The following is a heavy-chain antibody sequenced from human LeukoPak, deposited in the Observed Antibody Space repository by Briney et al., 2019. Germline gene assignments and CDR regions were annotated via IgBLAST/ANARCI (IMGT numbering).Heavy chain of an antibody. D-gene: IGHD2-2*01. CDR1: GYTFTAYE. CDR2: INPKNGGT. V-gene: IGHV1-2*02. CDR3: AREEDCGTTRCSNDH. Sequence: ASVKVSCKASGYTFTAYEMHWVRQAPGQGLEYVGWINPKNGGTNSAQNFQGRVTMTWDTSVSTVYMELSRLRSDDTAVYYCAREEDCGTTRCSNDHWGQGTLVTVSS. J-gene: IGHJ4*02.